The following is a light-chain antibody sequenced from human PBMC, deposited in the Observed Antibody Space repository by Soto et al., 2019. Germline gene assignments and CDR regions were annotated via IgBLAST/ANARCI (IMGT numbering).Light chain of an antibody. V-gene: IGLV2-11*01. CDR1: SSDVGGYND. CDR3: CSYAGSPWV. CDR2: DVS. Sequence: QSALTQPRSVSGSPGQTVTISCTGTSSDVGGYNDVSWYQQQPGKAPKLMIYDVSKRPSGVPDRFSGSKSGNTASLTISGLQAEDEADYYCCSYAGSPWVFGGGTKLTVL. J-gene: IGLJ3*02.